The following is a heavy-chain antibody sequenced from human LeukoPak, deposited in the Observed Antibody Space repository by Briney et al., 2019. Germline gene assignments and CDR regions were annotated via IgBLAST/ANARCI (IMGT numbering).Heavy chain of an antibody. D-gene: IGHD1-1*01. V-gene: IGHV3-7*01. J-gene: IGHJ4*02. CDR1: GFTFSNSW. Sequence: GSLRLSCAASGFTFSNSWMNWVRQAPGKGLEWVANIKKDGSDKSYVDSVKGRFTIARDNDKNSLYLQMNSLRAEDTAVYYCARDYWSYFDYWGQGTLVTVSS. CDR2: IKKDGSDK. CDR3: ARDYWSYFDY.